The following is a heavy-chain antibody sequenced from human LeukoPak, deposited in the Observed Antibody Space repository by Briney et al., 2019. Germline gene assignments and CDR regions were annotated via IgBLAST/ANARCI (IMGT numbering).Heavy chain of an antibody. V-gene: IGHV4-59*01. CDR3: ARDRRGSFYTFDL. Sequence: SETLSLTCSVSGASINGYFWSWVRQTPEKGLQWIGYVSHTGATTSNPTLESRVSITIDTSKSQISLTMTSVTAADSALYYCARDRRGSFYTFDLWGPGTIVSIS. CDR1: GASINGYF. D-gene: IGHD1-26*01. CDR2: VSHTGAT. J-gene: IGHJ3*01.